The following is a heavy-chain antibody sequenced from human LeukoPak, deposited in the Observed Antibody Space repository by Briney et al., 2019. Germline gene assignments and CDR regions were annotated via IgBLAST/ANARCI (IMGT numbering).Heavy chain of an antibody. V-gene: IGHV4-34*01. J-gene: IGHJ6*04. CDR1: GGSFSGYY. D-gene: IGHD1-26*01. CDR2: INHSGST. CDR3: ARGRYPHYYGMDV. Sequence: SETLSLTCAVYGGSFSGYYWSWIRQPPGKGLEWIGEINHSGSTNYNPSLKSRVTISVDTSKNQFPLKLSSVTAADTAVYYCARGRYPHYYGMDVWGKGTTVTVSS.